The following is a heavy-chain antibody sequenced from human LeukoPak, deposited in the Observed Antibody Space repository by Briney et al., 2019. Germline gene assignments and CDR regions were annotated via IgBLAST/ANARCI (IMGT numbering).Heavy chain of an antibody. V-gene: IGHV4-59*08. CDR1: GGSISSYY. CDR3: ARIITNYYDTSGHFDY. Sequence: PSETLSLTCTVSGGSISSYYWSWIRQPPGKGLEWIGYVFYNGNTNYNPSLKSRVTISVDTSKNQFSLKLSSVTAADTAVYYCARIITNYYDTSGHFDYWGQGTLVTVSS. D-gene: IGHD3-22*01. CDR2: VFYNGNT. J-gene: IGHJ4*02.